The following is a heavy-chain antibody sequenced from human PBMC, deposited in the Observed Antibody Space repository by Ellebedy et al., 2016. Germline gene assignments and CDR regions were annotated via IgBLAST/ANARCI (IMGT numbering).Heavy chain of an antibody. V-gene: IGHV3-33*08. Sequence: GESLKISCAASGFTFSSYGMHWVRQAPGKGLEWVAVIWYDGSNKYYADSVKGRFTISRDNSKNTLYLQMNSLRAEDTAVYYCARGDYGDYRRYFDLWGRGTLVTVSS. D-gene: IGHD4-17*01. J-gene: IGHJ2*01. CDR2: IWYDGSNK. CDR3: ARGDYGDYRRYFDL. CDR1: GFTFSSYG.